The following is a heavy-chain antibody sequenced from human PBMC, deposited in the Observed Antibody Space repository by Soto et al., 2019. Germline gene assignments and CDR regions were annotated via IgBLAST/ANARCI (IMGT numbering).Heavy chain of an antibody. D-gene: IGHD2-15*01. J-gene: IGHJ3*02. CDR3: AREPRYCRGGSCSITGDAYDI. CDR2: FSNWGDT. CDR1: ILSVSHTH. Sequence: EVQLVESGRLWLQPGGSQRLLHTPWILSVSHTHVNGARRAPGGGGEGVADFSNWGDTHYADSVRGRFSLSRDISDNTLHLQMNNLRVEDTAVYYCAREPRYCRGGSCSITGDAYDIWGQGTMVTVSS. V-gene: IGHV3-66*01.